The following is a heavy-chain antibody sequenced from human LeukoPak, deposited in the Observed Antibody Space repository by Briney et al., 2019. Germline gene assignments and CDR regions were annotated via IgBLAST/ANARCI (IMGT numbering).Heavy chain of an antibody. CDR1: GGSISSYY. CDR2: ISYSGST. D-gene: IGHD2/OR15-2a*01. Sequence: KPSETLFLTCTVSGGSISSYYWSWIRQPPGKGLEWIGYISYSGSTNYNPSLKSRVTISLDTSKNQFSLKLSSVTAADTAVYYCAGHHPRNTVDFWGQGTLVTVSS. V-gene: IGHV4-59*08. CDR3: AGHHPRNTVDF. J-gene: IGHJ4*02.